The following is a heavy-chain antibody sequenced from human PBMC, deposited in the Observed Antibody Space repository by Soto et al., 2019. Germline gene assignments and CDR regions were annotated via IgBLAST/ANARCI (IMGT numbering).Heavy chain of an antibody. CDR1: GYTFTSCG. Sequence: ASVKVSCKASGYTFTSCGISWVRQAPGQGLEWMGWISAYNGNTNYAQKLQGRVTMTTDTSTSTAYMELRSLRSDDTAVYYCARDPWSRQLARSSDAFDIWGQGTMVTVSS. D-gene: IGHD6-13*01. J-gene: IGHJ3*02. CDR2: ISAYNGNT. V-gene: IGHV1-18*01. CDR3: ARDPWSRQLARSSDAFDI.